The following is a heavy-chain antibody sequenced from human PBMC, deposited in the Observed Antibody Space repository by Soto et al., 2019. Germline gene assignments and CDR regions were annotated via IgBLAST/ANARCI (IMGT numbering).Heavy chain of an antibody. CDR3: ARGGGYSYGYDAFDI. CDR2: IYYSGST. D-gene: IGHD5-18*01. V-gene: IGHV4-61*01. Sequence: SETLSLTCTVSGGSISSGSYYWSWIRQPPGKGLEWIGYIYYSGSTNYNPSLKSRVTISVDTSKNQFSLKLSSVTAADTAVYYCARGGGYSYGYDAFDIWGQGTMVTVSS. CDR1: GGSISSGSYY. J-gene: IGHJ3*02.